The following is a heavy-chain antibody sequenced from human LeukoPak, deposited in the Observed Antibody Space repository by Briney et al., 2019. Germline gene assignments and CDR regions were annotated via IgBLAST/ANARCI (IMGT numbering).Heavy chain of an antibody. CDR1: GFKFDDSA. D-gene: IGHD3-22*01. CDR2: ISWNSGSI. V-gene: IGHV3-9*01. Sequence: GGSPRLSCTASGFKFDDSATHWGGPAPGPVLNRVSGISWNSGSIGYADSVKGRFTISRDNAKNSLYLQMNSLRAEDTALYYCAKVDHSSAFPDYWGQGTLVTVSS. J-gene: IGHJ4*02. CDR3: AKVDHSSAFPDY.